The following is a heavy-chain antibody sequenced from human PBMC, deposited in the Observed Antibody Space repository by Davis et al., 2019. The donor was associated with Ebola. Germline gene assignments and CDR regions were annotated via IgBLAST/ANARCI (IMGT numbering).Heavy chain of an antibody. D-gene: IGHD6-13*01. Sequence: GESLKISCAASGFTFSSYWMSWVRQAPGKGLEWVANIKQDGSEKYYVDSVKGRFTISRDNATNSLYLQMNSLRAEDTAVYYCAREGPYSSSWYFDYWGQGTLVTVSS. J-gene: IGHJ4*02. CDR3: AREGPYSSSWYFDY. CDR2: IKQDGSEK. CDR1: GFTFSSYW. V-gene: IGHV3-7*01.